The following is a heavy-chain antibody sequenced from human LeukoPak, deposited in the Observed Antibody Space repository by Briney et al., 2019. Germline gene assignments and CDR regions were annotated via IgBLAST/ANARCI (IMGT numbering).Heavy chain of an antibody. J-gene: IGHJ4*02. CDR2: INHSGST. Sequence: PSETLSLTCAVYGGSFSGYYWSWIRQPPGKGLEWIGEINHSGSTNYNPSLKSRVTISVDTSKNQFSLKLSSVTAADTAVYYCARGNYDFWSGYYTDYWGQGTPVIVSS. CDR1: GGSFSGYY. D-gene: IGHD3-3*01. V-gene: IGHV4-34*01. CDR3: ARGNYDFWSGYYTDY.